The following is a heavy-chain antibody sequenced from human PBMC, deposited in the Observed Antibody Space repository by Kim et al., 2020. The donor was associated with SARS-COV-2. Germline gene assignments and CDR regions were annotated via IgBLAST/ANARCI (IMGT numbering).Heavy chain of an antibody. V-gene: IGHV3-33*06. CDR2: IWYDGSNK. J-gene: IGHJ4*02. D-gene: IGHD3-10*01. CDR3: AKDTDRRITMVRGATFDY. CDR1: GFTFSSYG. Sequence: GGSLRLSCAASGFTFSSYGMHWVRQAPGKGLEWVAVIWYDGSNKYYADSVKGRFTISRDNSKNTLYLQMNSLRAEDTAVYYCAKDTDRRITMVRGATFDYWGQGTLVTVSS.